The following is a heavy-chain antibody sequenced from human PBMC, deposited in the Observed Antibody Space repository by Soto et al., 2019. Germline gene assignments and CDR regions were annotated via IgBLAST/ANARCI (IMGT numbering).Heavy chain of an antibody. J-gene: IGHJ4*02. V-gene: IGHV4-39*01. CDR2: IYYSGRT. Sequence: SETLPLTCTVTGDSVNSRSDSWGWIRQPTGKGLEWIGSIYYSGRTYNNPSLRSRVSMSIDTSKDQFSLKLKSVTAADTALYFCARQRTSVVTQAYFDVWGPGSLVT. D-gene: IGHD2-21*02. CDR1: GDSVNSRSDS. CDR3: ARQRTSVVTQAYFDV.